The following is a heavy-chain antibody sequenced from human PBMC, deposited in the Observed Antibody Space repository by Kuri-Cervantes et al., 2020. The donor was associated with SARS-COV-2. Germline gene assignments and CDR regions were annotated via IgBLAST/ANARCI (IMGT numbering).Heavy chain of an antibody. J-gene: IGHJ6*02. Sequence: GESLKISCAASGFIVISNSMSWVRQAPGKGLEWVSVIYSGGGTHYADSVKGRFTISRDDSKNTLYLQMNSLRDEDTAVYYCASDTSSWSSDYYDMDVWGQGPTVTVSS. CDR3: ASDTSSWSSDYYDMDV. CDR2: IYSGGGT. V-gene: IGHV3-53*01. D-gene: IGHD2-2*01. CDR1: GFIVISNS.